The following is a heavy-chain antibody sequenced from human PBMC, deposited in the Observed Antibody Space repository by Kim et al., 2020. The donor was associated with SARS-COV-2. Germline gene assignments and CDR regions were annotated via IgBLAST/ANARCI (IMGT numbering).Heavy chain of an antibody. CDR2: IYYSGST. Sequence: SETLSLTCTVSGGSISSSSYYWGWIRQPPGKGLEWIGSIYYSGSTYYNPSLKSRVTISVDTSKNQFSLKLSSVTAADTAVYYCARSGGGVRYDFWSGYTFDYWGQGTLVTVSS. CDR1: GGSISSSSYY. J-gene: IGHJ4*02. D-gene: IGHD3-3*01. V-gene: IGHV4-39*07. CDR3: ARSGGGVRYDFWSGYTFDY.